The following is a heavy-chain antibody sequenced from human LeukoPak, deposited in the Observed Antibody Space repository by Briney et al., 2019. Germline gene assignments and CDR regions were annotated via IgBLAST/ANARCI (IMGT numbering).Heavy chain of an antibody. J-gene: IGHJ4*02. CDR2: IYPGDSDT. D-gene: IGHD3-22*01. Sequence: GESLKISCEGSGYSFASYWIGWVRQMPGKGLEWMGIIYPGDSDTRYSPSFQGQVTISADKSIATAYLQWSSLKASDTAMYYCARDRFDSSGYYQYYFDYWGQGTLVTVSS. V-gene: IGHV5-51*01. CDR1: GYSFASYW. CDR3: ARDRFDSSGYYQYYFDY.